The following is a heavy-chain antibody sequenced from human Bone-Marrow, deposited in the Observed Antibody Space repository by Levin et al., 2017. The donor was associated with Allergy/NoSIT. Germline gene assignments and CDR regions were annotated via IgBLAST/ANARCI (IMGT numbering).Heavy chain of an antibody. CDR1: GFTLSDFSDHY. Sequence: PGGSLRLSCAASGFTLSDFSDHYMSWIRQAPGKGLEWVSYISSSGNTTFYADSVKGRFTISRDNVKNSLYLQMNSLRAEDTAVYYCARTSGIVDSDFYYYGMDVWGRGTTVIVSS. D-gene: IGHD2-21*01. CDR2: ISSSGNTT. CDR3: ARTSGIVDSDFYYYGMDV. J-gene: IGHJ6*02. V-gene: IGHV3-11*01.